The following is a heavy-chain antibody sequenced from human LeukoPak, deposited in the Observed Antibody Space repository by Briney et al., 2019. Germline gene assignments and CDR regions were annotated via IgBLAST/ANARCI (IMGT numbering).Heavy chain of an antibody. Sequence: SETLSLTCTVSGGSISSNYYYWGRHRQPPGQELEGIGSNYYSGSTNYSPSLKSRVTISVDTSKNQFSLKLSSVTAADTAVYYCARVGQEGRARTVTKFYYYMDVWGKGTTVTVSS. CDR2: NYYSGST. V-gene: IGHV4-39*07. CDR1: GGSISSNYYY. CDR3: ARVGQEGRARTVTKFYYYMDV. J-gene: IGHJ6*03. D-gene: IGHD4-17*01.